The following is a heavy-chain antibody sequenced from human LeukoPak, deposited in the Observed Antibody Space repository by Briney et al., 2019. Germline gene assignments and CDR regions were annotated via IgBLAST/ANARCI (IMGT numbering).Heavy chain of an antibody. CDR3: VRDGYYGSGSPGWFGP. CDR1: GYSINSAFY. Sequence: PSETLSLTCTVSGYSINSAFYWGWIRVPPGQGLEWIGSVFHRGTTYYNSSLKSRANISIDTSKNQFSLKLNSLTAEDTAMYYCVRDGYYGSGSPGWFGPWGPGTLVTVSS. D-gene: IGHD3-10*01. J-gene: IGHJ5*02. V-gene: IGHV4-38-2*02. CDR2: VFHRGTT.